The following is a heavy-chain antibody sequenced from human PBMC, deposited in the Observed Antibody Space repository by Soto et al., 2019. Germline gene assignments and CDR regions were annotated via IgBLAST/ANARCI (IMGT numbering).Heavy chain of an antibody. CDR3: ARDEDGRYYGMDG. CDR1: GGTFSSYT. Sequence: SVKVSCKASGGTFSSYTISWVRQAPGQGLEWMGRIIPILGIANYAQKFQGRVTITADKSTSTAYMELSSLRSEDTAVYYCARDEDGRYYGMDGWGQGTTVTVSS. J-gene: IGHJ6*02. V-gene: IGHV1-69*04. D-gene: IGHD1-26*01. CDR2: IIPILGIA.